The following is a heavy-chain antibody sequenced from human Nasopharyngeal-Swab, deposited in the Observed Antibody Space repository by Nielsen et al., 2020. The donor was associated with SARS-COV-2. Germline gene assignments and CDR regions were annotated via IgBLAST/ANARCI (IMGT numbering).Heavy chain of an antibody. CDR1: GFTFSGYA. J-gene: IGHJ4*02. D-gene: IGHD2-15*01. CDR2: VSGSGGTT. CDR3: AKDRYCSGGACYFNGFDY. V-gene: IGHV3-23*01. Sequence: GGSLRLSCAASGFTFSGYAMTWIRQAPGKGLEWVSGVSGSGGTTKYADSVKGRFTISRDNSKNKLYLQMHSLRAEDTAVYYCAKDRYCSGGACYFNGFDYWGQGTLVTVSS.